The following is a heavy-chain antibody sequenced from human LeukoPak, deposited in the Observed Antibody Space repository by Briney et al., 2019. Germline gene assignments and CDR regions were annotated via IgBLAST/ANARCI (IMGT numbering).Heavy chain of an antibody. CDR1: GFTFSTYA. CDR2: ISGSGTSA. J-gene: IGHJ5*02. V-gene: IGHV3-23*01. Sequence: GGSLRLSCAASGFTFSTYATSWVRQAPGKGLEWVSTISGSGTSAYYADSVKGRFTISRDSSKSTMYLQMNSLSGGDTAVYYCAKNSGSRFGWFDPWGQGTLVTVSS. CDR3: AKNSGSRFGWFDP. D-gene: IGHD1-26*01.